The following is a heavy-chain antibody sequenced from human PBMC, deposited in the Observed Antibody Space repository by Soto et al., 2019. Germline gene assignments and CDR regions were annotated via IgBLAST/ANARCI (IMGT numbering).Heavy chain of an antibody. CDR3: AREVSGTGAFDY. V-gene: IGHV4-31*02. J-gene: IGHJ4*02. Sequence: QVQLEQSGPGLVKPAKTLSLTCKISGGSLPSVNHYWVWIRHSPGEGREWIGYIFDSGTTHYNPSLKGRVTISGDASQSQFSLTIHSVTAADTAVYYCAREVSGTGAFDYRGQGTLVTVSS. D-gene: IGHD2-8*02. CDR2: IFDSGTT. CDR1: GGSLPSVNHY.